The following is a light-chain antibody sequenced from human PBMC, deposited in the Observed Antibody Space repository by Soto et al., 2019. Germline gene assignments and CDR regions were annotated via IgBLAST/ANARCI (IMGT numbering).Light chain of an antibody. Sequence: IVLTQSPGTLSLSPLEIAGLSCMASQSVSSSYLAWYQQKPGQAPRLLIYGASTRATGIPARFSGSGSGTEFTLTISSLQSEDFAVYYCQQYNNWLGITFGQGTRLEIK. CDR1: QSVSSSY. J-gene: IGKJ5*01. CDR3: QQYNNWLGIT. CDR2: GAS. V-gene: IGKV3-15*01.